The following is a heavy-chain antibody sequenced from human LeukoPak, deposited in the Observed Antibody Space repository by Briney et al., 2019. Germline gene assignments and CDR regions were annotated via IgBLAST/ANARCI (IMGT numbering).Heavy chain of an antibody. D-gene: IGHD2-15*01. CDR1: GFTFSSYW. J-gene: IGHJ4*02. CDR3: ATHCSGGSCYSGLDY. V-gene: IGHV3-7*01. CDR2: IKQDGSEK. Sequence: GGSLRLSCAASGFTFSSYWMSWVRQAPGKGLEWVANIKQDGSEKYYVDSVKGRFTISRDNAKNSLYLQMNSLRAEDTAVYYCATHCSGGSCYSGLDYWGQGTLVTDSS.